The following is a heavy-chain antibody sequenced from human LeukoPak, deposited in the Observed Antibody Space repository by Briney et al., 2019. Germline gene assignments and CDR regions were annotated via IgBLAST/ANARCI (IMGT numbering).Heavy chain of an antibody. CDR2: ISGSGAGV. V-gene: IGHV3-23*01. D-gene: IGHD3-16*01. Sequence: PGGSLRLSCAASGFTFSNYAMNWVRQAPGKGLEWVSGISGSGAGVYYADSVQGRFTISRDNAKNSLYLQMSSLRAEDTAVYYCARNDYNFDYWGQGTLVTVSS. J-gene: IGHJ4*02. CDR1: GFTFSNYA. CDR3: ARNDYNFDY.